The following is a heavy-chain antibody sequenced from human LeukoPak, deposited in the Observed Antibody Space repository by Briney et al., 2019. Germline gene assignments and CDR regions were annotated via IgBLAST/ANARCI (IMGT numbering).Heavy chain of an antibody. Sequence: SETLSLTCTVSGGSISSYYWSWIRQPPGKGLEWIGYIYYSGSTNYNPSLKSRVTISVDTSKNQFSLKLSSVTAADTAVYYCARRLPGSTAPHYFDYWGQGTLVTVSS. V-gene: IGHV4-59*01. CDR2: IYYSGST. CDR3: ARRLPGSTAPHYFDY. J-gene: IGHJ4*02. CDR1: GGSISSYY.